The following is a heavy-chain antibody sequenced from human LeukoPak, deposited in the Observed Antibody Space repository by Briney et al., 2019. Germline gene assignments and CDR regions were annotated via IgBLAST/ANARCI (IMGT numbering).Heavy chain of an antibody. CDR2: MGGGGHDT. CDR1: GYSFSYYG. Sequence: GGSLRLSCAASGYSFSYYGMSWVRQAPGKGLEWVSSMGGGGHDTFYADFVRGRFTIPRDNSKNTLYLQMNNLRFEDTAVYYCVKFRPLTSVAGTIFHYWGPGPLVPVSS. V-gene: IGHV3-23*01. J-gene: IGHJ4*02. D-gene: IGHD6-19*01. CDR3: VKFRPLTSVAGTIFHY.